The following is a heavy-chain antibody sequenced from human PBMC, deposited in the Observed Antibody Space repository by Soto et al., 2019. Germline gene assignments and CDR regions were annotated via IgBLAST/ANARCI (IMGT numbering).Heavy chain of an antibody. CDR2: IYYSGST. CDR1: GGSISSGGYY. D-gene: IGHD3-22*01. V-gene: IGHV4-31*03. CDR3: ARDSSGRYDAFDI. J-gene: IGHJ3*02. Sequence: SETLSLTCTVSGGSISSGGYYWSWIRRHPGKGLEWIGYIYYSGSTYYNPSLKSRVTISVDTSKNQFSLKLSSVTAADTAVYYCARDSSGRYDAFDIWGQGTMVTVS.